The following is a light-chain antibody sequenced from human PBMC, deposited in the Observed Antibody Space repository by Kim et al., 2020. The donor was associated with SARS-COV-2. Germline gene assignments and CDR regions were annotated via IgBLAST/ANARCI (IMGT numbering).Light chain of an antibody. J-gene: IGLJ2*01. CDR3: SSYTSSNTLL. V-gene: IGLV2-14*03. Sequence: QSALTQPASVSGSPGQSITISCTGSSSDVGGYNFVSWYQQHPGKAPKLLIYDVSNRPSGVSNRFSGSKFGNTASLTVSGLRAEHEADYYCSSYTSSNTLLFGGGTKLTVL. CDR1: SSDVGGYNF. CDR2: DVS.